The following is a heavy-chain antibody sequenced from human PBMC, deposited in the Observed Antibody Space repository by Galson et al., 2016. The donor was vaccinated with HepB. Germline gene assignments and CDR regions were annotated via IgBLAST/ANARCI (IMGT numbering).Heavy chain of an antibody. Sequence: SLRLSCAASGFAFSAYGMTWVRQAPGKGLEWVSSINSRGTNTYYADPVKGRFTISSDNAENSLYLQVNSLRDEDTAVYYCARGLSTRSWYDGYWGEGTLVIVSS. CDR2: INSRGTNT. D-gene: IGHD6-13*01. CDR3: ARGLSTRSWYDGY. J-gene: IGHJ4*02. CDR1: GFAFSAYG. V-gene: IGHV3-21*01.